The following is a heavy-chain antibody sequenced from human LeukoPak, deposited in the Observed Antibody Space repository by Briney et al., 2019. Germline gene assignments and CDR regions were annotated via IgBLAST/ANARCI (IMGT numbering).Heavy chain of an antibody. CDR2: IIPIFGTA. J-gene: IGHJ4*02. CDR1: GGTFSSYA. V-gene: IGHV1-69*13. Sequence: ASVKVSCKASGGTFSSYATSWVRQAPGQGLEWMGGIIPIFGTANYAQKFQGRVTITADESTSTAYMELSSLRSEDTAVYYCARVRYSGYGHFDYWGQGTLVTVSS. D-gene: IGHD5-12*01. CDR3: ARVRYSGYGHFDY.